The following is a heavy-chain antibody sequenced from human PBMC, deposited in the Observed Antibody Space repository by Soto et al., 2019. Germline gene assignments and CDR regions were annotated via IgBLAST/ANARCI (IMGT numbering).Heavy chain of an antibody. CDR3: AKDPDGKRGYDWFDP. V-gene: IGHV1-3*04. CDR2: VNTGNGNT. D-gene: IGHD1-1*01. CDR1: GYSFGTYP. Sequence: ASVKVSCKASGYSFGTYPIHWLRQAPGQRLEWMGRVNTGNGNTEYSLKFQGRVTFTRDTSASTAYLELSSLISEDTAVYYCAKDPDGKRGYDWFDPWGQGTLVTVPS. J-gene: IGHJ5*02.